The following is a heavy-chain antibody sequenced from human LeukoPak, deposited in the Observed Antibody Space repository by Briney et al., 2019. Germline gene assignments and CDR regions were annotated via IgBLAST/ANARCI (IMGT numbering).Heavy chain of an antibody. CDR1: GGSISGYY. D-gene: IGHD4-17*01. J-gene: IGHJ5*02. CDR3: ARLGDYGAYLNWFDP. CDR2: ISYSGGT. V-gene: IGHV4-59*08. Sequence: SGTLSLTCTVSGGSISGYYWSWIRQPPGKGLEWIGFISYSGGTNYNPSPKSRVTISVDTSKNQFSLRLNSVTAADTAVYYCARLGDYGAYLNWFDPWGQGTLVTVSS.